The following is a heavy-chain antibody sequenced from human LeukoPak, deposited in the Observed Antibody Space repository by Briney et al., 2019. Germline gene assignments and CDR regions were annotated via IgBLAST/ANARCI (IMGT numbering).Heavy chain of an antibody. V-gene: IGHV1-69*05. J-gene: IGHJ6*03. CDR3: ARGSPLRSTVTTTRPYYYYYYMDV. Sequence: GASVKVSCKASGGTFSSYAISWVRQAPGQGLEWMGGIIPIFGTANYAQKFQGRVTITTDESTSTAYMELSSLRSEDTAVYYCARGSPLRSTVTTTRPYYYYYYMDVWGKGTTVTVSS. D-gene: IGHD4-11*01. CDR2: IIPIFGTA. CDR1: GGTFSSYA.